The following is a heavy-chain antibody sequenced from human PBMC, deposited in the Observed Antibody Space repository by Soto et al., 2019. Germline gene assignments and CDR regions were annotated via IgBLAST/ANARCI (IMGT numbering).Heavy chain of an antibody. Sequence: QVQLVQSGAEVKKPGASVKVSCKASGYTFTSYYMHWVRQAPGQGLEWMGIINPSGGSTSYAQKFQGRVTMTRDTSTSTVYMELSSLRSEDTAVYYCARGLGVWGGDSPRSGIIDYWGQGTLVTVSS. CDR3: ARGLGVWGGDSPRSGIIDY. V-gene: IGHV1-46*01. CDR1: GYTFTSYY. J-gene: IGHJ4*02. D-gene: IGHD2-21*02. CDR2: INPSGGST.